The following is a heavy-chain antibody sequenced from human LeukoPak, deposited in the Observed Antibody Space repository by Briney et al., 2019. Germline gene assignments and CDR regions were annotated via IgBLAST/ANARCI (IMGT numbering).Heavy chain of an antibody. CDR2: ISYDGSRT. CDR1: GLTFSSYG. J-gene: IGHJ3*02. D-gene: IGHD3-22*01. V-gene: IGHV3-30*03. CDR3: ARSPHNFYYDSNGYHPLDTFDM. Sequence: PGGSLRLSCAAAGLTFSSYGMHWVRQAPGKGLEWVAVISYDGSRTNYIDSVKGRFTISRDKSKTTLYLQMDSLRPEDTAVYFCARSPHNFYYDSNGYHPLDTFDMWGQGTMVTVSS.